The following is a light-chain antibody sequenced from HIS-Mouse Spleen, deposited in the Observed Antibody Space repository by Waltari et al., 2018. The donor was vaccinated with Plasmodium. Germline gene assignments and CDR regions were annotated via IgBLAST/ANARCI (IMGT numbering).Light chain of an antibody. CDR3: CSYAGSSTFV. CDR1: SSDAGSYNL. Sequence: QSALTQPASVSGSPGQSITISCTGTSSDAGSYNLVSWYQQHPGKAPKLMIYEGSKRPSGVSNRFSGSKSGNTASLTISRLQAEDEADYYCCSYAGSSTFVFVGGTKLTVL. J-gene: IGLJ3*02. CDR2: EGS. V-gene: IGLV2-23*03.